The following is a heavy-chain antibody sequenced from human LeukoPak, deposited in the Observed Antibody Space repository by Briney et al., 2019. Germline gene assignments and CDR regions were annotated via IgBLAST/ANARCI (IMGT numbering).Heavy chain of an antibody. V-gene: IGHV3-21*01. J-gene: IGHJ3*02. CDR1: GFTFSSYN. Sequence: GGSLRLSCAASGFTFSSYNINWVRQAPGEGLECVSSISSSSSYIYYADSVKGRFTISRDNAKNSLYLQMNSLRAGDTAVYYCARDLQRYYFGTSGYYIGAFDIWGQGTMITVSA. D-gene: IGHD3-22*01. CDR2: ISSSSSYI. CDR3: ARDLQRYYFGTSGYYIGAFDI.